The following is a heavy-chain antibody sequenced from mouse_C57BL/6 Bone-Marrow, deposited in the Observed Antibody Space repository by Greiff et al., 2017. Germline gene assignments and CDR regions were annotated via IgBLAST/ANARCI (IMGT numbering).Heavy chain of an antibody. V-gene: IGHV5-6*01. J-gene: IGHJ3*01. Sequence: EVKVVESGGDLVKPGGSLKLSCAASGFTFSSYGMSWVRQTPDKRLEWVATISSGGSYTYYHDSVKGRFTISRDNAKNTLYLQMSSLKSEDTAMYYCARHEVFAYWGQGTLVTVSA. CDR1: GFTFSSYG. CDR3: ARHEVFAY. CDR2: ISSGGSYT.